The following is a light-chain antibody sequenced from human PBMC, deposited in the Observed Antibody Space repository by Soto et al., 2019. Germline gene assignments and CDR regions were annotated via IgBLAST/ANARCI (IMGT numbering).Light chain of an antibody. Sequence: EKVITQSPTTLSVYPGESATLSCWASQTVSSNLAWYQQKPGQPPRLLIYDASTRATGIPARFSGSGSGTEFTLTISSLQSEDFALYYCQQYNDWPPITFGQGARLEI. CDR1: QTVSSN. CDR3: QQYNDWPPIT. CDR2: DAS. J-gene: IGKJ5*01. V-gene: IGKV3-15*01.